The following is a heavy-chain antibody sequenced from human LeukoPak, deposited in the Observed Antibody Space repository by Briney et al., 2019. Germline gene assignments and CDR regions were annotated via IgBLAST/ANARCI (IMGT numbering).Heavy chain of an antibody. Sequence: ASVKVSCKASGYTFTSYGISWVRQAPGQGLEWMGWISAYNGNTNYAQKLQGRVTMTTDTSTSTAYMELRSLRSDDTAIYYCARALPGAATAHNWFDPWGQGTLVTVSS. V-gene: IGHV1-18*01. J-gene: IGHJ5*02. CDR2: ISAYNGNT. CDR1: GYTFTSYG. D-gene: IGHD1-1*01. CDR3: ARALPGAATAHNWFDP.